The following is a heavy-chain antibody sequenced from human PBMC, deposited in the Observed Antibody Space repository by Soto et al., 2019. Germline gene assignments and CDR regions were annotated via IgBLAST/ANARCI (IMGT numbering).Heavy chain of an antibody. Sequence: SVKVSCKASAGTFSIYAISWVRQAPGQGLEWMGGIIPIFGTANYAQKFQGRVTITADESTSAAYMELRSQRSEDTAVYYCAGIAAALYFYYGMLVWGQGTTVTVSS. V-gene: IGHV1-69*13. CDR2: IIPIFGTA. CDR3: AGIAAALYFYYGMLV. D-gene: IGHD6-13*01. J-gene: IGHJ6*02. CDR1: AGTFSIYA.